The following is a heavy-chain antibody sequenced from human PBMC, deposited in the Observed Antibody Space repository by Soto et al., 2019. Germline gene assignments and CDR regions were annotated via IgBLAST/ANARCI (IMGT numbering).Heavy chain of an antibody. J-gene: IGHJ3*02. CDR1: GFTFDDYA. CDR2: ISWNSGSI. CDR3: AKDMDSVTTGDAFDI. Sequence: EVQLVESGGGLVQPGRSLRLSCAASGFTFDDYAMHWVRQAPGKGLEWVSGISWNSGSIGYADSVKGRFTISRDNAKNSLYLQMNSLRAEDTALYYCAKDMDSVTTGDAFDIWGQGTMVTVSS. V-gene: IGHV3-9*01. D-gene: IGHD4-17*01.